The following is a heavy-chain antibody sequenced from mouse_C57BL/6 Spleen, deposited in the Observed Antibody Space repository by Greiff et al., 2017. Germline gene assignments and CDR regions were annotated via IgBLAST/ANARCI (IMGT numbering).Heavy chain of an antibody. J-gene: IGHJ2*01. CDR2: IDPENGDT. CDR1: GFNIKDAY. CDR3: TGVGTDY. Sequence: VQLQQSGAELVRPGASVKLSCTASGFNIKDAYMHWVKQRPEQGLEWIGWIDPENGDTESASKFQGKATITADTASTTAYLQLSSLTSADTAVYYCTGVGTDYWGQGTTHTVSS. V-gene: IGHV14-4*01. D-gene: IGHD4-1*01.